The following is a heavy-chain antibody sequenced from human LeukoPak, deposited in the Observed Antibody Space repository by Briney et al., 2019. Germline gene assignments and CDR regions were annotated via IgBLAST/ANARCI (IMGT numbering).Heavy chain of an antibody. Sequence: GGSLRLSCAASGFTVSSNYMSWVRQAPGKGLEWVSVIYSGGSTYYADSVKGRFTISRDNSKNTLYLQMNSLRAEDTAVYYCARGKDRVLQDAFDIWGQGAMVTVSS. CDR2: IYSGGST. D-gene: IGHD3-10*01. CDR1: GFTVSSNY. V-gene: IGHV3-53*01. J-gene: IGHJ3*02. CDR3: ARGKDRVLQDAFDI.